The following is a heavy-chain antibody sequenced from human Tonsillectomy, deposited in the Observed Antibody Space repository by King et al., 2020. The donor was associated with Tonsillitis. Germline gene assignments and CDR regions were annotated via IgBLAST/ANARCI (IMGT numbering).Heavy chain of an antibody. D-gene: IGHD6-6*01. CDR2: IWFDGSNK. J-gene: IGHJ4*02. CDR3: ARGFDSSSSPGLDH. V-gene: IGHV3-33*08. Sequence: HVQLVESGGGVVQPGTSLRLSCAAAGFTFSSHGMHWVRQAPGKGLEWGALIWFDGSNKYYGDSVKGRFTISRDNSKNTLYLQMNSLRVEDMAVYYCARGFDSSSSPGLDHWGQGTLVTVSS. CDR1: GFTFSSHG.